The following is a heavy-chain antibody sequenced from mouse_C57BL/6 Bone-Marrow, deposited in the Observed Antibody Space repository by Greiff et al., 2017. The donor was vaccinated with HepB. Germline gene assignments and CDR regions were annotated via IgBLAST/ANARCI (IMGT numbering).Heavy chain of an antibody. J-gene: IGHJ4*01. D-gene: IGHD1-1*01. CDR2: IRNKANNHST. CDR1: GFTFSDAW. V-gene: IGHV6-6*01. Sequence: EVKVEESGGGLVQPGGSMKLSCAVSGFTFSDAWMDWVRQSPEKGLEWVAEIRNKANNHSTYYAESVKGRFTISRDDPKSSFYLQMNSLRAEDTGIYSCTPHYYGRDVDYAMDYWGQGTSVTVSS. CDR3: TPHYYGRDVDYAMDY.